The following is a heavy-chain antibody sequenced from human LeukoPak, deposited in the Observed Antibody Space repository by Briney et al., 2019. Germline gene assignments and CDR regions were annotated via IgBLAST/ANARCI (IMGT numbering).Heavy chain of an antibody. CDR3: ATEIYYDSSAFFDY. V-gene: IGHV3-30*03. J-gene: IGHJ4*02. CDR2: IGSDGSKK. Sequence: PGGSLRLSCAASGFSFRSYGIHWVRQAPGKGLEWVAVIGSDGSKKYYADSVKGRFTISRDNSKNTLYLQMNSLRTEDTAMYFCATEIYYDSSAFFDYWGQGTLVTVSS. D-gene: IGHD3-22*01. CDR1: GFSFRSYG.